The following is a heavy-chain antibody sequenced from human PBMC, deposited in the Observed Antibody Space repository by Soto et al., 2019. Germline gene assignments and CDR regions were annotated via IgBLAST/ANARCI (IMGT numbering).Heavy chain of an antibody. V-gene: IGHV3-30*03. CDR2: ISSDGLNK. D-gene: IGHD2-15*01. J-gene: IGHJ4*02. CDR1: GFTFSNNG. CDR3: ARDLYGGSSRFDY. Sequence: QVQLVESGGGAVQPGRSLRLSCAASGFTFSNNGIHWVRQAPGKGLEWVAVISSDGLNKYYADSVKGRFTISRDNSKNTLFLQMNSLRVEDTAVYYCARDLYGGSSRFDYWGQGTLVTVSS.